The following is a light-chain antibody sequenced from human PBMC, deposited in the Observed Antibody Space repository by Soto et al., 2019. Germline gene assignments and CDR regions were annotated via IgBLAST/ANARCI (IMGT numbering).Light chain of an antibody. CDR2: GAS. CDR1: QSVSSN. V-gene: IGKV3-15*01. J-gene: IGKJ5*01. Sequence: EVVMTQSPATLSVSPGERATLSCRASQSVSSNLAGYQQKPGQAPRLLIYGASTRSTGIPARFSGSGSGTEFTLTISSLQSEDVAVYYCQQYNNWPPITFGQGTRLEIK. CDR3: QQYNNWPPIT.